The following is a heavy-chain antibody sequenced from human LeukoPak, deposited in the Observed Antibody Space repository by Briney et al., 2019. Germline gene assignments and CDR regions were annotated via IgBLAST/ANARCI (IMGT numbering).Heavy chain of an antibody. Sequence: SETLSLTCTVSGGSISGYYWSWIRQSPGKGLEWIGYIYYSGSTNYNPSLKSRVTMSVDTSKNHFSLKVSSVTAADTAVYYCAREVVVAATVKWSAPWGQGTLVTVSS. CDR1: GGSISGYY. V-gene: IGHV4-59*01. J-gene: IGHJ5*02. D-gene: IGHD2-15*01. CDR3: AREVVVAATVKWSAP. CDR2: IYYSGST.